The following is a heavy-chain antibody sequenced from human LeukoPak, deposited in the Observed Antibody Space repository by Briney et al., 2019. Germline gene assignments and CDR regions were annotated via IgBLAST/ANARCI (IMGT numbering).Heavy chain of an antibody. CDR3: AKDRYSNYGNWFDP. CDR1: GFTFSSYE. V-gene: IGHV3-23*01. Sequence: GGSLRLSCAASGFTFSSYEVNWVRQAPGKGLEWVSAISGGGGTTHYADSVKGRFAVSRDNSKNILYLQMTNLRHEDTALYYCAKDRYSNYGNWFDPWGQGTQVTVIS. CDR2: ISGGGGTT. J-gene: IGHJ5*02. D-gene: IGHD4-11*01.